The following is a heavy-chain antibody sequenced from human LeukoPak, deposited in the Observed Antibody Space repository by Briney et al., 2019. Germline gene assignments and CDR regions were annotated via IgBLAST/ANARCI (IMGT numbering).Heavy chain of an antibody. D-gene: IGHD3-22*01. J-gene: IGHJ4*02. V-gene: IGHV3-21*01. Sequence: GGSLRLSCAASGVTFSSYSMNWVRQAPGKGLDRVSSISSSSSYIYYADSLKGRFTISRDNAKNSLYLQMNSLRAEDTAVYYCAGFSSAYDSRGYGGFTGGQGTLVTVSS. CDR1: GVTFSSYS. CDR2: ISSSSSYI. CDR3: AGFSSAYDSRGYGGFT.